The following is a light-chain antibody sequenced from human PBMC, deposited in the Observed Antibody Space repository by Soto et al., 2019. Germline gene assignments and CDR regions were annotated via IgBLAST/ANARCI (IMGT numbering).Light chain of an antibody. CDR1: QSVSSNY. V-gene: IGKV3-20*01. J-gene: IGKJ2*01. CDR3: QQYGTSTFT. CDR2: GAS. Sequence: VLTQSPGTLSLSPGERATLSCRASQSVSSNYLAWYQQKPGQAPRLLIYGASSRATGIPDRFSGSGSGTDFTLTISRLEPEDFAVYYCQQYGTSTFTFGQGTKLEIK.